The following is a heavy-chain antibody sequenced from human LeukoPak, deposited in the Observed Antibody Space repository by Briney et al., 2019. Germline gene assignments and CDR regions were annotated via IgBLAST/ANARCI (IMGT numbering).Heavy chain of an antibody. CDR1: GFNFANHA. Sequence: GGSLTLSCAASGFNFANHAMSWVRQTPGKGLEWVSAISGGGHITYYADSVTGRFTISRDNSKDTVFLQMNSLRAEDTAVYYCATPLDYYDSSGYHQGGDWGQGTLVTVSS. V-gene: IGHV3-23*01. CDR3: ATPLDYYDSSGYHQGGD. D-gene: IGHD3-22*01. J-gene: IGHJ4*02. CDR2: ISGGGHIT.